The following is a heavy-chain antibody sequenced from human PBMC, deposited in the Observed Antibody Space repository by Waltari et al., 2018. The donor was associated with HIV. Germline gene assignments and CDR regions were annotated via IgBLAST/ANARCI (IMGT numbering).Heavy chain of an antibody. D-gene: IGHD5-18*01. V-gene: IGHV3-74*01. J-gene: IGHJ1*01. Sequence: EVQLVESGGGLVQPGGSLRLSCAASGFTLSSYRRHWVRQAPGKGLVWFSRINSDGSSTSHADSVKGRFTISRDNARNTLYLQMNSLGAEDTAMYYCAKGGTSGYTFGFGRWGQGTLVTVSS. CDR2: INSDGSST. CDR1: GFTLSSYR. CDR3: AKGGTSGYTFGFGR.